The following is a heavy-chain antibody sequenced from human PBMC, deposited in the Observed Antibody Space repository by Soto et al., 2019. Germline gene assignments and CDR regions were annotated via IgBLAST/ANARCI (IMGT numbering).Heavy chain of an antibody. CDR3: ARWVVRSSSSGHYYYYGMDV. Sequence: SVKVSCKASGGTFSSYAISWVRQAPGQGLEWMGGIIPIFGTANYAQKFQGRVTITADKSTSTAYMELSSLRSEDTAVYYCARWVVRSSSSGHYYYYGMDVWGQGTTVTAP. D-gene: IGHD6-6*01. J-gene: IGHJ6*02. CDR1: GGTFSSYA. CDR2: IIPIFGTA. V-gene: IGHV1-69*06.